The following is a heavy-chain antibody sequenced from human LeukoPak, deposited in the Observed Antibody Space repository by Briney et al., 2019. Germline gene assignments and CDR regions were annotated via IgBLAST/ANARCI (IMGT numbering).Heavy chain of an antibody. CDR1: GFTFSSYG. D-gene: IGHD3-9*01. V-gene: IGHV3-30*18. CDR2: ISYDGSNK. J-gene: IGHJ6*02. CDR3: AKDLTYYDILTGYGHYGMDV. Sequence: PGGSLRLSCAASGFTFSSYGMHWVRQAPGKGLEWVAVISYDGSNKYYADSVKGRFTISRDNSKNTLYLQMNSLRAEDTAVYYCAKDLTYYDILTGYGHYGMDVWGQGTTVTVSS.